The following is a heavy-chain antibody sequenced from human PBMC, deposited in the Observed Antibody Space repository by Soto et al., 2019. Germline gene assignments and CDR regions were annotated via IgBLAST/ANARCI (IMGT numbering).Heavy chain of an antibody. D-gene: IGHD3-22*01. J-gene: IGHJ6*02. CDR3: AKGGSGNYLTYYYYYGMDV. Sequence: GGSLRLSCAASGFSLSNNGMHWVRQAPGKGLEWAAVISYDGNNKYYADSVKGRFTISRDNSKSTVYLEMNNLRAEDTAMYYCAKGGSGNYLTYYYYYGMDVWGQGTTVTVSS. V-gene: IGHV3-30*18. CDR1: GFSLSNNG. CDR2: ISYDGNNK.